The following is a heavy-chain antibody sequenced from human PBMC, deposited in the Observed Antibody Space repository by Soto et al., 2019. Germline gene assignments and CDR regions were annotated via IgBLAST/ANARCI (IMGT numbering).Heavy chain of an antibody. D-gene: IGHD3-3*01. V-gene: IGHV3-11*01. CDR2: ISSSGSTI. CDR1: GFTFSDYY. CDR3: ARDRPEYDFWSGYSKDYYYYGMDV. Sequence: PGGSLRLSCAASGFTFSDYYMSWIRQAPGKGLEWVSYISSSGSTIYYADSVKGRFTISRDNAKNSLYLQMNSLRAEDTAVYYCARDRPEYDFWSGYSKDYYYYGMDVWGQGTTVTVSS. J-gene: IGHJ6*02.